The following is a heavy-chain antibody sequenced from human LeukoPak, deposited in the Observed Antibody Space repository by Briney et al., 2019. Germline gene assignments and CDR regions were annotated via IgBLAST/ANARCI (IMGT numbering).Heavy chain of an antibody. CDR2: ISSSGGTT. Sequence: GGSLRLSCAASGFTFSSNAMNWDRQAPGKGLEWVSVISSSGGTTYYSDSVKGRFIISRDNSKNTLYLQMNSLRAEDTAVYYCAKAGIAVPATPEYCGQGTQVTVSS. CDR3: AKAGIAVPATPEY. J-gene: IGHJ4*02. CDR1: GFTFSSNA. V-gene: IGHV3-23*01. D-gene: IGHD6-19*01.